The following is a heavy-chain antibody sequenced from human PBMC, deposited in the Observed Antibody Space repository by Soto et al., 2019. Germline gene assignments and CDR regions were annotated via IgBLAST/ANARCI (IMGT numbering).Heavy chain of an antibody. CDR3: ARDLRASKYSSSWYRPCYYYYGMDV. J-gene: IGHJ6*02. V-gene: IGHV3-30-3*01. CDR2: ISYDGSNK. D-gene: IGHD6-13*01. Sequence: GGSLRLSCAASGFTFSSYAMHWVRQAPGKGLEWVAVISYDGSNKYYADSVKGRFTISRDNSKNTLYLQMNSLRAEDTAVYYCARDLRASKYSSSWYRPCYYYYGMDVWGQGTTVTVSS. CDR1: GFTFSSYA.